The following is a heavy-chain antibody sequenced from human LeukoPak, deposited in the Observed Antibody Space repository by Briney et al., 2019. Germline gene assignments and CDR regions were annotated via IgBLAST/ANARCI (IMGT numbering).Heavy chain of an antibody. CDR3: ARDLRPGYFDI. CDR1: GFTFSSYS. D-gene: IGHD1-14*01. V-gene: IGHV3-74*01. Sequence: GGSLRLSCAASGFTFSSYSMNWVRQAPGKGLAWVSRINSDGSSTSYADSVKGRFTVSRDNAKNTLYLQMNSLRAEDTAVYYCARDLRPGYFDIWGQGTMVTVSS. J-gene: IGHJ3*02. CDR2: INSDGSST.